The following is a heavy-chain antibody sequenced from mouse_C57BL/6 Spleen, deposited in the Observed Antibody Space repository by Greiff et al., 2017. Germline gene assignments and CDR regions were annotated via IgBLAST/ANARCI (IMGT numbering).Heavy chain of an antibody. CDR2: IDPSDSET. V-gene: IGHV1-52*01. J-gene: IGHJ1*03. CDR1: GYTFTSYW. CDR3: ARFPHYCGSSYVGYFDV. Sequence: QVQLQQPGAELVRPGSSVKLSCKASGYTFTSYWMHWVKQRPIQGLEWIGNIDPSDSETHYNQKFKDKATLTVDKSSSTAYMQLSSLTSEDSAVYYCARFPHYCGSSYVGYFDVWGTGTTVTVSS. D-gene: IGHD1-1*01.